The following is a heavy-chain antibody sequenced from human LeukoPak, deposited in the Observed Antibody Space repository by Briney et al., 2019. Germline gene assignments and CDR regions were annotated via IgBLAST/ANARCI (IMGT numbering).Heavy chain of an antibody. V-gene: IGHV3-21*01. Sequence: PGGSLRLSCAASGFTFSSYSMNWVRQAPGKGLEWVSSISSSSSYIYYADSVKGRFTISRDNAKNSLYLQMNSLRAEDTAVYYCARGGLAARTDAFDIWGQGTMVTVSS. CDR3: ARGGLAARTDAFDI. CDR2: ISSSSSYI. D-gene: IGHD6-6*01. J-gene: IGHJ3*02. CDR1: GFTFSSYS.